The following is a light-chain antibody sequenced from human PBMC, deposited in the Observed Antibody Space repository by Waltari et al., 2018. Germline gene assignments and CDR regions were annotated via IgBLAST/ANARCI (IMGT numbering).Light chain of an antibody. J-gene: IGLJ2*01. CDR2: EVT. Sequence: QSALTQPPSASGSPGPSAPIPCTGTSIDVGGHNYASWYQQNPGKAPKLMIYEVTKRPSGGPDRFSGSKSGNTASLTVSGLQADDEADYYCSSYAGSNTLVFGGGTKLALL. V-gene: IGLV2-8*01. CDR3: SSYAGSNTLV. CDR1: SIDVGGHNY.